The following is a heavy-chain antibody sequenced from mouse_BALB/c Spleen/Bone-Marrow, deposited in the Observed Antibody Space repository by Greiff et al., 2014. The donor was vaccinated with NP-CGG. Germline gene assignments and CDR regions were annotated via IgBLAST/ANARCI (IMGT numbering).Heavy chain of an antibody. J-gene: IGHJ3*01. D-gene: IGHD1-1*01. CDR2: IDPANGNT. CDR1: GFNVKDTY. V-gene: IGHV14-3*02. CDR3: ASYYYGRSSFAC. Sequence: VQLQQSGAELVKPGASVKLSCTASGFNVKDTYIHWVKQRPEQGLEWIGRIDPANGNTKYDPKFQGKATITTDTSSNTAYLQLSSLTSEDTAVYYCASYYYGRSSFACWGQGTLVTASA.